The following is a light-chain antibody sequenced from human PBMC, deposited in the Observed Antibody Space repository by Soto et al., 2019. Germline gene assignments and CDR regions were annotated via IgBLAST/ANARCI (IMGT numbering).Light chain of an antibody. CDR2: EVS. CDR1: SSDVGVYNY. CDR3: SSYAGSNKGYV. Sequence: QSALTQPPSASGSPGQSVTISCTGTSSDVGVYNYVSWYQQHPGKAPELMIYEVSKRPSGVPDRFSGSKSGNTASLTVSGLQAEDEADYYCSSYAGSNKGYVFGTG. J-gene: IGLJ1*01. V-gene: IGLV2-8*01.